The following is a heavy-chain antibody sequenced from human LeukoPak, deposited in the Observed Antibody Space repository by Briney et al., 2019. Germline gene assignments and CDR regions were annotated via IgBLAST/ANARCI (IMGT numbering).Heavy chain of an antibody. J-gene: IGHJ3*02. D-gene: IGHD3-9*01. Sequence: SETLSLTCAVSGYSISSGYYWGWIRQPPGKGLEWIGSIYHSGSTYYNPSLKSRVTIPVDTSKNQFSLKLSSVTAADTAVYYCARRLARYFDWLDGNPHNAFDIWGQGTMVTVSS. CDR3: ARRLARYFDWLDGNPHNAFDI. V-gene: IGHV4-38-2*01. CDR1: GYSISSGYY. CDR2: IYHSGST.